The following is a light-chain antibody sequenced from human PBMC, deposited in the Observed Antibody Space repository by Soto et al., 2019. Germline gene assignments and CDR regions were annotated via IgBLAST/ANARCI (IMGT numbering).Light chain of an antibody. CDR3: QQRSNWPLT. CDR1: PSVSNS. Sequence: EIVLTQSPATLSLSPGERATLSCRASPSVSNSLAWYQQKPGQPPRLLIYDASNRATGIPARFSGSGSGTDFTLTISSLEPEDFAVYYCQQRSNWPLTFGGGTKVDIK. CDR2: DAS. J-gene: IGKJ4*01. V-gene: IGKV3-11*01.